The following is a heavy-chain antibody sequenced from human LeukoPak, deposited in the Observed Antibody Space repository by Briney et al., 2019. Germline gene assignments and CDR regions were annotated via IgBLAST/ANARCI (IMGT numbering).Heavy chain of an antibody. CDR2: IYYSGST. Sequence: PSGTLTLTCTASGVTTSGYYWSWIRQPPGKGLECIGYIYYSGSTNYNPSPESRVTISVDTSRNQFSLKLPSVTAADTAVYYCAKVSDRDSSGYYWGFEYWGQGTLVTVSS. J-gene: IGHJ4*02. CDR1: GVTTSGYY. V-gene: IGHV4-59*08. D-gene: IGHD3-22*01. CDR3: AKVSDRDSSGYYWGFEY.